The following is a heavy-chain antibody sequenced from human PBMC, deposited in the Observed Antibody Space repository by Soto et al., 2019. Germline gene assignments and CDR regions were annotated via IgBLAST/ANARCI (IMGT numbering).Heavy chain of an antibody. CDR2: INPNSGGT. V-gene: IGHV1-2*04. CDR3: ARDSSSWSAWFDP. J-gene: IGHJ5*02. D-gene: IGHD6-13*01. Sequence: ASVKVSCKASGYTFTGYYMHWVRQAPGQGLEWMGWINPNSGGTNYAQKFQGWVTMTRDTSISTAYMELSRLRSDDMAVYYCARDSSSWSAWFDPWGQGTLVTVSS. CDR1: GYTFTGYY.